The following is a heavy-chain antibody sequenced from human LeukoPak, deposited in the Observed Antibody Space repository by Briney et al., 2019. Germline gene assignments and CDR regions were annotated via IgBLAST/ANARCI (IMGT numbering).Heavy chain of an antibody. CDR1: GFTFSNHG. Sequence: GGSLRLSCAASGFTFSNHGFHWVRQAPGKGLEWVAVISYDGSNKYYADSVKGRFTISRDNSKNTLYLQMNSLRAEDTAVYYCAKSRLTASDSYGMDVWGQGTTVTVSS. D-gene: IGHD5-18*01. CDR2: ISYDGSNK. CDR3: AKSRLTASDSYGMDV. J-gene: IGHJ6*02. V-gene: IGHV3-30*18.